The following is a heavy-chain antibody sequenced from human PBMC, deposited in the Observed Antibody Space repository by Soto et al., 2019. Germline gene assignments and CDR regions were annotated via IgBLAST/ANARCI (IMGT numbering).Heavy chain of an antibody. CDR2: IKEDGSEK. Sequence: GGSLRLSCAASGFTFSGFWMTWVRQAPGSGLQWVAKIKEDGSEKYHVDSVKGRFTIPRDNAKNSLYLQMNSLRDEDTAVYYCARGRGVDVWGQGTKVTVSS. V-gene: IGHV3-7*01. J-gene: IGHJ6*02. CDR1: GFTFSGFW. CDR3: ARGRGVDV.